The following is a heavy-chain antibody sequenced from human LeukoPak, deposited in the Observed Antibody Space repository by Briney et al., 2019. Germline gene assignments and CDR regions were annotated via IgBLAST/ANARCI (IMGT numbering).Heavy chain of an antibody. V-gene: IGHV3-7*01. D-gene: IGHD3-22*01. CDR3: MGGHGWLPEN. Sequence: GGSLRLSCAGSGFTFSSYWRTWVRQAPGKGLEWVAIIKQDGNEALYVDSVKGRFTISRDNVENSLYLQMNSLRVEDTAVYYCMGGHGWLPENWGQGTLVTVSS. CDR2: IKQDGNEA. CDR1: GFTFSSYW. J-gene: IGHJ4*02.